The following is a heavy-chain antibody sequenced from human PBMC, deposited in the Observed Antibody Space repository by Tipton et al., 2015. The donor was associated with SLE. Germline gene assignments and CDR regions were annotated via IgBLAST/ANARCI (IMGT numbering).Heavy chain of an antibody. J-gene: IGHJ6*02. CDR2: IKQDGSEK. CDR1: GFTFSSYW. CDR3: ATDVWYYYYGMDV. Sequence: SLRLSCAASGFTFSSYWMSWVRQAPGKGLEWVANIKQDGSEKYCVDSVKGRFTISRDNAKNSLYLQMNSLRAEDTAVYYCATDVWYYYYGMDVWGQGTTVTVSS. V-gene: IGHV3-7*01. D-gene: IGHD2-21*01.